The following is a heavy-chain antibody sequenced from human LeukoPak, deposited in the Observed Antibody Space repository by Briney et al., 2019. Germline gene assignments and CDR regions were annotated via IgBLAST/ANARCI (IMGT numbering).Heavy chain of an antibody. J-gene: IGHJ4*02. D-gene: IGHD3-22*01. Sequence: GGSLRLSCAASGFTFSSYWMSWVRQAPGKGLEWVANIKQDGSEKYYVDSVKGRFTISRDNAKNSLYLQMNSLRAEDTAVYYCARERDSSGYYYYFDYWGQGTLVTVSS. V-gene: IGHV3-7*01. CDR3: ARERDSSGYYYYFDY. CDR1: GFTFSSYW. CDR2: IKQDGSEK.